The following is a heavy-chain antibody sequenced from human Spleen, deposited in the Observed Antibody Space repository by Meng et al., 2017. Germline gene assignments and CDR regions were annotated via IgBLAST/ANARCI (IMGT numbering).Heavy chain of an antibody. D-gene: IGHD3-10*01. CDR1: GFTFSSYE. J-gene: IGHJ4*02. Sequence: GESLKISCAASGFTFSSYEMNWVRQAPGKGLEWVSAISGGGAITYADSVKGRFAISRDISKNTLYLQMNSLRAEDTAVYYCAKATITFVRGTFDYWGQGALVTVSS. CDR2: ISGGGAIT. V-gene: IGHV3-23*01. CDR3: AKATITFVRGTFDY.